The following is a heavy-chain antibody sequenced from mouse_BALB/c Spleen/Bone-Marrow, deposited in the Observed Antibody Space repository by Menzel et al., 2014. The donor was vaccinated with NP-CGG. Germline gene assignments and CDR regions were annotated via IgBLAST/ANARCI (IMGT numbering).Heavy chain of an antibody. CDR1: GYAFSSSW. J-gene: IGHJ3*01. V-gene: IGHV1-82*01. D-gene: IGHD1-1*01. Sequence: VKLVESGPELVKPGASVQISCKASGYAFSSSWMNWVKQRPGQGLEWIGRIYPGDGDTNYNGKCKGKATLTADKSSSTAYMHLSSLTSVDSAVYFCARSGSSWFAYWGQGTLVTVSA. CDR2: IYPGDGDT. CDR3: ARSGSSWFAY.